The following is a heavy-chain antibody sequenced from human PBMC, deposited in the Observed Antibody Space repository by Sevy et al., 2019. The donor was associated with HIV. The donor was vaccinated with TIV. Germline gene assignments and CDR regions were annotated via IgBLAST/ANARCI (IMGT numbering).Heavy chain of an antibody. CDR2: INPNSGGT. CDR3: ARDAAAAGTNWFDP. Sequence: PSVKVSCKASGYTFTGYYLHWVRQAPGQGLEWMGWINPNSGGTNYAQNFQGRVTMTRDTSISTGYMELSRLRSDDTAVYYCARDAAAAGTNWFDPWGQGTLVTVSS. V-gene: IGHV1-2*02. CDR1: GYTFTGYY. D-gene: IGHD6-13*01. J-gene: IGHJ5*02.